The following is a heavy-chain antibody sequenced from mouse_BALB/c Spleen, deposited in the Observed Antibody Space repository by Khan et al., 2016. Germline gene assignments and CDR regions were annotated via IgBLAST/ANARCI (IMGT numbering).Heavy chain of an antibody. J-gene: IGHJ2*01. CDR1: VYTFNNYW. Sequence: QVQLKQSGAELMKPGASVKISCKASVYTFNNYWIEWVKQRPGHGLEWIGEILPGSGNTNYTEKFKVKATFTSDTSSNTVYMQLSSLTSEDSAVYYCARGGGHPYFDYWGQGTTLTVSS. CDR2: ILPGSGNT. CDR3: ARGGGHPYFDY. V-gene: IGHV1-9*01.